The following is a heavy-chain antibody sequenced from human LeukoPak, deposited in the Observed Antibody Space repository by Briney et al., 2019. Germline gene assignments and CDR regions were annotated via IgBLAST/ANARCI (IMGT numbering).Heavy chain of an antibody. CDR1: GGSISSYY. CDR2: YTTGAGST. D-gene: IGHD3-3*01. J-gene: IGHJ2*01. CDR3: ARGQIYDYWTPVSWKFDL. Sequence: SETLSLTCTVSGGSISSYYWSWIRQPPGKGLEWIGNVYTTGAGSTYHNPSLKSRVTVSSDTSKTQVSLKLNSVTAADTAVYYCARGQIYDYWTPVSWKFDLWGRGTLVTVSS. V-gene: IGHV4-4*08.